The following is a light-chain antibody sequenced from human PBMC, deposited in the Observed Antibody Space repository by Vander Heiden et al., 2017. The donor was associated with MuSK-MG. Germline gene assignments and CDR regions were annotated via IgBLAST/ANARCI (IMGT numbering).Light chain of an antibody. CDR2: AAS. V-gene: IGKV1-27*01. CDR3: QEHDRAPLT. CDR1: QGIDKF. J-gene: IGKJ1*01. Sequence: DIQMTQSPSSLSASVGDRVTLPCRASQGIDKFLAWYQQKPGQVPKLLIYAASILQSGVPARFSGSGSGTDFALTISRLEPEDVATYDCQEHDRAPLTFGQGTKVEIK.